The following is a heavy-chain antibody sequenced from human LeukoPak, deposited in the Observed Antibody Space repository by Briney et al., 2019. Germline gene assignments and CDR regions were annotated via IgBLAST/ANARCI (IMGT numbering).Heavy chain of an antibody. J-gene: IGHJ4*02. D-gene: IGHD3-22*01. CDR1: GFTFSGYW. Sequence: HPGGSLRLSCAASGFTFSGYWMSWVRQAPGKGLEWVSSISSSSSYIYYADSVKGRFTISRDNAKNSLYLQMNSLRAEDTAVYYCARAPSYYYDSSGYCNYWGQGTLVTVSS. V-gene: IGHV3-21*01. CDR3: ARAPSYYYDSSGYCNY. CDR2: ISSSSSYI.